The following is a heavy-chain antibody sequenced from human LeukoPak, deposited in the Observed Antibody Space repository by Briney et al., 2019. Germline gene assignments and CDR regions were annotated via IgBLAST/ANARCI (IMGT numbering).Heavy chain of an antibody. CDR1: GGSTTDYF. CDR3: AREYRDYITSGYHLEH. J-gene: IGHJ4*02. D-gene: IGHD5-12*01. V-gene: IGHV4-4*07. CDR2: VYSNGNT. Sequence: SETLSLTCTVSGGSTTDYFWDWIRQPAGKGLEWIGRVYSNGNTDYNPSLTGRVTMSLDTSRNHLSLTLISLTAADTAVYYCAREYRDYITSGYHLEHWGQGHLVTVSS.